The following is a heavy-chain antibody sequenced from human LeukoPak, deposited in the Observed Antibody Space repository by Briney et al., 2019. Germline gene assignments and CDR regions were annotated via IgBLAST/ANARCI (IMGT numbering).Heavy chain of an antibody. CDR1: GFTFSGYA. CDR2: ISARGGST. Sequence: PGGSLRLSCAASGFTFSGYAMSWVRQAPGEGRGWVSTISARGGSTYYADSVKGRFTISRDNSKNTLYLPMISLRAEDTAVYYCAKSGVVVAAGWFDPWGQGTLVTVSS. CDR3: AKSGVVVAAGWFDP. D-gene: IGHD2-15*01. J-gene: IGHJ5*02. V-gene: IGHV3-23*01.